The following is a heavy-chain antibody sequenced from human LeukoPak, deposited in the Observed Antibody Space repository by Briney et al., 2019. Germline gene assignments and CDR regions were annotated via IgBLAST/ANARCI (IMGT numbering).Heavy chain of an antibody. CDR2: ISGSGGST. Sequence: GGSLRLSCAASGFTFSSYGMSWVRQAPGKGLEWVSAISGSGGSTYYADSVKGRFTISRDNSKNTLYLQMNSLRAEDTAVYYCAKDPSGGYDYVNYFDYWGQGTLVTVSS. J-gene: IGHJ4*02. D-gene: IGHD5-12*01. CDR1: GFTFSSYG. V-gene: IGHV3-23*01. CDR3: AKDPSGGYDYVNYFDY.